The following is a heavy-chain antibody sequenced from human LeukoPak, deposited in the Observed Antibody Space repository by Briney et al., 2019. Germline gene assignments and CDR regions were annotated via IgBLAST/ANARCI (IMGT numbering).Heavy chain of an antibody. V-gene: IGHV1-3*01. J-gene: IGHJ5*02. CDR3: ARDSAIWQQLVRGWFDP. CDR2: INAGNGNT. D-gene: IGHD6-13*01. Sequence: GASVKDSCKASGYTFTSYAMHWVRQAPGQRLEWMGWINAGNGNTKYSQKFQGRVTITRDTSASTAYMELSSLRSEDTAVYYCARDSAIWQQLVRGWFDPWGQGTLVTVSS. CDR1: GYTFTSYA.